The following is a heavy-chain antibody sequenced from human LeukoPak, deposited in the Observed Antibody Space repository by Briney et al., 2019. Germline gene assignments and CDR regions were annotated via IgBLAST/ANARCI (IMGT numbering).Heavy chain of an antibody. V-gene: IGHV3-30-3*01. CDR3: AREHPHTVTGLDY. D-gene: IGHD4-17*01. CDR2: ISYDGSNK. CDR1: GFTFSSYA. Sequence: PGGSLRLSCAASGFTFSSYAMHWVRQAPGKGLEWVAVISYDGSNKYYADSVKGRFTISRGNSKNTLYLQMNSLRAEDTAVYYCAREHPHTVTGLDYWGQGTLVTVSS. J-gene: IGHJ4*02.